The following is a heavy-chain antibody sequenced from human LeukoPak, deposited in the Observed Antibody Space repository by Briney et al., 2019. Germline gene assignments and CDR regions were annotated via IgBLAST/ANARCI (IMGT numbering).Heavy chain of an antibody. D-gene: IGHD5-18*01. J-gene: IGHJ4*02. CDR3: ARAGYSCGPSFDY. CDR2: IYYSGST. V-gene: IGHV4-59*01. CDR1: GGSISSYY. Sequence: KPSETLSLTCTVSGGSISSYYWSWIRQPPGKGLEWIGYIYYSGSTNYNPSLKSRVTISVDTSKNQFSLKLSSVTAADTAVYYCARAGYSCGPSFDYWGQGTLVTVSS.